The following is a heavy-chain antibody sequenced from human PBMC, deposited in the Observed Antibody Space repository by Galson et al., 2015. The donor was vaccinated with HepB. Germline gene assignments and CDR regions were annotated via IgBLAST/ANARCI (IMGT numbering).Heavy chain of an antibody. Sequence: SLRLSCAASGFTFSSYWMHWVRQAPGKGLVWVSRIKSDGSSASYADSVKGRFTISRDNAKNTLYLQMNSLRAEDTAVYYCARDYSSSASYHNVFDYWGQGTLVTVSS. CDR2: IKSDGSSA. CDR1: GFTFSSYW. J-gene: IGHJ4*02. D-gene: IGHD3-10*01. V-gene: IGHV3-74*01. CDR3: ARDYSSSASYHNVFDY.